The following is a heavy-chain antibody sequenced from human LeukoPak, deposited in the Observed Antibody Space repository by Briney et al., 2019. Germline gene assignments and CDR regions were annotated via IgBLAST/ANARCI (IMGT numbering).Heavy chain of an antibody. CDR3: AKMYSGWDEYYFDY. CDR2: IRYDGSNK. J-gene: IGHJ4*02. Sequence: GGSLRLSCAASGFTFSSYGMHWVRQAPGKGLEWVAFIRYDGSNKYYADSVKGRFTISRDNSKNTLYLQMNSLRAEDTAVYYCAKMYSGWDEYYFDYWGQGTLVTVSS. V-gene: IGHV3-30*02. CDR1: GFTFSSYG. D-gene: IGHD6-19*01.